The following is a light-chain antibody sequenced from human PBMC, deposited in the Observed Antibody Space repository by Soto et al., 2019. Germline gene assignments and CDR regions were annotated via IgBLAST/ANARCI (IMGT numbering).Light chain of an antibody. V-gene: IGKV2-28*01. CDR3: IQPLHPPYS. Sequence: DIVMTQSPLSLPVTPGEPASISCRSSQSLRHHNGYYYLDWYLQKPGQSPQVLIYLGSNRASGVPDRVTGSRSGTVFTLKISRVEAEDVAVYYCIQPLHPPYSFGPGTKLEIK. CDR2: LGS. J-gene: IGKJ2*01. CDR1: QSLRHHNGYYY.